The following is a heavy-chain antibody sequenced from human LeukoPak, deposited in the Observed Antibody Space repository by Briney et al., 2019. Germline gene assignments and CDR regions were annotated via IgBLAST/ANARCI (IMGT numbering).Heavy chain of an antibody. CDR3: ATNYDSSGGGMDV. D-gene: IGHD3-22*01. Sequence: PGRSLRLSCAASGFTFSSYGMHWVRQAPGKGLEWVAVITYDGSNKYYADSVKGRFTISRDNSKNTLYLQMNSLRAEDTAVYYCATNYDSSGGGMDVWGQGTTVTVSS. CDR2: ITYDGSNK. J-gene: IGHJ6*02. V-gene: IGHV3-30*03. CDR1: GFTFSSYG.